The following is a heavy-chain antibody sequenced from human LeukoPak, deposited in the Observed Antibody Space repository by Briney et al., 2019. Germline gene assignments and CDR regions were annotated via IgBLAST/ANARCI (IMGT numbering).Heavy chain of an antibody. D-gene: IGHD1-26*01. CDR3: ARGTIVGARGLDF. J-gene: IGHJ4*02. CDR2: INSASNYI. V-gene: IGHV3-21*06. Sequence: GGSLRLSCAASGFTFSSSSMHWVRQAPGKGLEWVSSINSASNYIYHADSVKGRFTISRDNAKNPLDLQMNSLRVEDTAVYYCARGTIVGARGLDFWGQGTLVTVSS. CDR1: GFTFSSSS.